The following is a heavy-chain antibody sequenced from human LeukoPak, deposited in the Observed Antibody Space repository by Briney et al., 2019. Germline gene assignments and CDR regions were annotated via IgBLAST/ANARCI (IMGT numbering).Heavy chain of an antibody. Sequence: GGSLRLSCSASGFTFSSYAMHWVRQAPGKGLENVSAISSNGGSTYYADSVKGRFTISRDNSKNTLYLQMNSLRAEDTAVYYCARDQATSDAFDIWGQGTMVTVSS. CDR1: GFTFSSYA. CDR2: ISSNGGST. J-gene: IGHJ3*02. CDR3: ARDQATSDAFDI. V-gene: IGHV3-64*04.